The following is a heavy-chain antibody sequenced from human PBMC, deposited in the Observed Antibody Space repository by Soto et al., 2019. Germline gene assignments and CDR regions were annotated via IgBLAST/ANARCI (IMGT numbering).Heavy chain of an antibody. CDR2: ISGSGGST. CDR3: AKNAISPHFDWLQTEVGVGYYMDV. CDR1: GFTFSSYA. V-gene: IGHV3-23*01. D-gene: IGHD3-9*01. Sequence: GGSLRLSCAASGFTFSSYAMSWVRQAPGKGLEWVSAISGSGGSTYYADSVKGRFTISRDNSKNTLYLQMNSLRAEDTAVYYCAKNAISPHFDWLQTEVGVGYYMDVWGKGTTVTVSS. J-gene: IGHJ6*03.